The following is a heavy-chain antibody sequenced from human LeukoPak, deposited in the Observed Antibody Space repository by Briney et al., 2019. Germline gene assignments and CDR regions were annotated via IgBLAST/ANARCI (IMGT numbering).Heavy chain of an antibody. CDR2: IIPIFGTA. J-gene: IGHJ4*02. CDR1: GGSFSSEA. D-gene: IGHD2-15*01. Sequence: ASVKVSCKAFGGSFSSEAISWVRQAPGQGLEWMGGIIPIFGTANYAQKFQGRVTITTDESTSTTYMEVSSLRSEDTAVYYCGRKAGDCGGGSCYSIDYWGQGTLVTVSS. CDR3: GRKAGDCGGGSCYSIDY. V-gene: IGHV1-69*05.